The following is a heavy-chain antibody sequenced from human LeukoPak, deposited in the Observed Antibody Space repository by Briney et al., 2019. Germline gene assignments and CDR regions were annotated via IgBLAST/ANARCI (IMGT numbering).Heavy chain of an antibody. Sequence: GGFLRLSCAASGFTFSSYWMHWVRQAPGKGLVWVSRINSDGSSTSYADSVKGRFTISRDNAKNTLYLQMNSLRAEDTAVYYCARGRDGYNYPLDYWGQGTLVTVSS. D-gene: IGHD5-24*01. J-gene: IGHJ4*02. CDR3: ARGRDGYNYPLDY. V-gene: IGHV3-74*01. CDR2: INSDGSST. CDR1: GFTFSSYW.